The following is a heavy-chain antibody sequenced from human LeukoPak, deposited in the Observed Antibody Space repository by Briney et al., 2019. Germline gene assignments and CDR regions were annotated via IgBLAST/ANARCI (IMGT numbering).Heavy chain of an antibody. CDR3: ARHRFGYLSDY. D-gene: IGHD5-12*01. CDR1: GDSISGYY. CDR2: VYHTGHT. Sequence: SETLSLTCTVSGDSISGYYWSWIRQPPRKGLEWIGYVYHTGHTHYSPSLKSRVTVSLDTSRNQVSLILSSVTAADTAVYYCARHRFGYLSDYWGQGTLVFVSS. J-gene: IGHJ4*02. V-gene: IGHV4-59*01.